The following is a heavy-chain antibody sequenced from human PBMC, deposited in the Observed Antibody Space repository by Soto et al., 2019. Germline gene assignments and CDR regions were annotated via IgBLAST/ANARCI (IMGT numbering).Heavy chain of an antibody. CDR1: GFSLSTSGVG. D-gene: IGHD4-17*01. V-gene: IGHV2-5*01. J-gene: IGHJ4*02. Sequence: QITLKESGPTLVKPTQTLTLTCTFSGFSLSTSGVGVGWIRQPPGKALEWLALIYWNDDKRYSPSLKSRLTITKDTSKNQVVLTMTNMDPVDTATYYCAHRRDYGDWTTSYFDYWGQGTLVTVSS. CDR2: IYWNDDK. CDR3: AHRRDYGDWTTSYFDY.